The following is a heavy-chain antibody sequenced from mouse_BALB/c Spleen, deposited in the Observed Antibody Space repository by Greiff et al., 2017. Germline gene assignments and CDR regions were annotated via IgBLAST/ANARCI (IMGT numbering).Heavy chain of an antibody. Sequence: EVQLVESGGGLVQPGGSLKLSCAASGFDFSRYWMSWVRQAPGKGLEWIGEINPDSSTINYTPSLKDKFIISRDNAKNTLYLQMSKVRSEDTALYYCARDLSYGNPYAMDYWGQGTSVTVSS. J-gene: IGHJ4*01. V-gene: IGHV4-1*02. CDR1: GFDFSRYW. CDR2: INPDSSTI. CDR3: ARDLSYGNPYAMDY. D-gene: IGHD2-10*02.